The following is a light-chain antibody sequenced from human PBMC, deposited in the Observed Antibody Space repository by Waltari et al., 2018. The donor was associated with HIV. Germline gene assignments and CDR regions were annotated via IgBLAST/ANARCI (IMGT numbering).Light chain of an antibody. Sequence: IVMTQTPLSLPVTPGEPASIPCRSSQSLLKKGDGNTYVDWYLQKPGQSQQLLIYALSLRASGVPDRVAVSGSGGDFTLKISRVEAEDVGIYYCMQRLQIPYTFGQGTKLEI. CDR2: ALS. V-gene: IGKV2-40*01. CDR1: QSLLKKGDGNTY. J-gene: IGKJ2*01. CDR3: MQRLQIPYT.